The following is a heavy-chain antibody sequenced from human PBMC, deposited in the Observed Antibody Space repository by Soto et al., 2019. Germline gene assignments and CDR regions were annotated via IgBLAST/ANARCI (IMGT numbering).Heavy chain of an antibody. V-gene: IGHV1-69*13. CDR3: ARDLYDSSGYYLYYFDY. CDR2: IIPIFGTA. CDR1: GGTFSSYA. J-gene: IGHJ4*02. D-gene: IGHD3-22*01. Sequence: SVKVSCKASGGTFSSYAISWVRQAPGQGLEWMGGIIPIFGTASYAQKFQGRVTITADESTSTAYMELSSLRSEDTAVYYCARDLYDSSGYYLYYFDYWGQGTLVTVSS.